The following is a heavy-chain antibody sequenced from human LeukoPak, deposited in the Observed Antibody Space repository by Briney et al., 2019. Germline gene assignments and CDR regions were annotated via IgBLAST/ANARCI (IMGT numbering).Heavy chain of an antibody. CDR3: ARHRTGGGNDYNYYYYYYMDV. V-gene: IGHV4-34*01. D-gene: IGHD4-23*01. CDR1: GGSLSGYF. Sequence: SETLSLTCGVYGGSLSGYFWSWIRQPPGKGLEWIGEINHSGSTNYNPSLRSRVTISVDTSKNQFSLKLSSVTAADTAVYYCARHRTGGGNDYNYYYYYYMDVWGKGTTVTISS. CDR2: INHSGST. J-gene: IGHJ6*03.